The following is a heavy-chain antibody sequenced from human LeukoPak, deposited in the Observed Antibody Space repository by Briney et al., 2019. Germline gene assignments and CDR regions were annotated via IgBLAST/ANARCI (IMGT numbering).Heavy chain of an antibody. Sequence: ASVKVSCKASGYTFTSYDINWVRQATGQGLEWMGWMNPNSGNTGYAQKLQGRVTMTRNTSISTAYMELSSLRSEDTAVYYCARDLKPSDCSGGSCYSLAFDYWGQGTLVTVSS. J-gene: IGHJ4*02. CDR2: MNPNSGNT. V-gene: IGHV1-8*01. D-gene: IGHD2-15*01. CDR1: GYTFTSYD. CDR3: ARDLKPSDCSGGSCYSLAFDY.